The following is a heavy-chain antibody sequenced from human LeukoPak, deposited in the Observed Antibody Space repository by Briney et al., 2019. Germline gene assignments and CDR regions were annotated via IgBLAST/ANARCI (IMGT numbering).Heavy chain of an antibody. Sequence: GGSLRLSCAASGFAFSSYAMHWVRRAPGKGLEWVAVISYDGSNKYYADSVKGRFTISRDNSKNTLYLQMNSLRAEDTAVYYCERGYCSGGSCLDYWGQGALVTASS. CDR1: GFAFSSYA. V-gene: IGHV3-30-3*01. J-gene: IGHJ4*02. CDR2: ISYDGSNK. CDR3: ERGYCSGGSCLDY. D-gene: IGHD2-15*01.